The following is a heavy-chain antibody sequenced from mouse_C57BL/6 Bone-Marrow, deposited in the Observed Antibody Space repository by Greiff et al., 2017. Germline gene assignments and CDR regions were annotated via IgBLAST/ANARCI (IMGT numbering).Heavy chain of an antibody. Sequence: DVMLVESGGDLVKPGGSLKLSCAASGFTFSSYGMSWVRQTPDKRLEWVATISSGGSYTYYPDSVKGRFTISRDNAKNTLYLQMSSLKSEDTAMYYCARHGVPYYYGSSFYYFDYWGQGTTLTVSS. CDR3: ARHGVPYYYGSSFYYFDY. J-gene: IGHJ2*01. CDR1: GFTFSSYG. V-gene: IGHV5-6*02. D-gene: IGHD1-1*01. CDR2: ISSGGSYT.